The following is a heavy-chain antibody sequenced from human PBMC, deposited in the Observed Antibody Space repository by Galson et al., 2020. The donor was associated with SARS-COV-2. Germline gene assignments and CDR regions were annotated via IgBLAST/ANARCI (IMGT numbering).Heavy chain of an antibody. CDR3: ARGLGNTYDYYGLDV. D-gene: IGHD7-27*01. V-gene: IGHV4-61*08. Sequence: SETLSLTCTVSGGSITSGGSSWRWIRQPPGQGLEWIGSIYYSGSPNYTSSLKSRVTISIDTSKNQLSLKLSSVTAADTAVYYCARGLGNTYDYYGLDVWGPGTTVTVSS. J-gene: IGHJ6*02. CDR1: GGSITSGGSS. CDR2: IYYSGSP.